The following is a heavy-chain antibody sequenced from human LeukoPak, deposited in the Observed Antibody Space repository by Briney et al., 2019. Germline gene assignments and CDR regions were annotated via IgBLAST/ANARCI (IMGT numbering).Heavy chain of an antibody. CDR1: GFTFSSYA. Sequence: GGSLRLSCAASGFTFSSYAMSWVRQAPGKGLEWVSAISGSGGSTYYADSVKGRFTISRDNSKNTLYLQMNSLRAEDTAVYYCAKGHAPSMIVVVITDYWGQGTLVTVSS. D-gene: IGHD3-22*01. CDR2: ISGSGGST. CDR3: AKGHAPSMIVVVITDY. J-gene: IGHJ4*02. V-gene: IGHV3-23*01.